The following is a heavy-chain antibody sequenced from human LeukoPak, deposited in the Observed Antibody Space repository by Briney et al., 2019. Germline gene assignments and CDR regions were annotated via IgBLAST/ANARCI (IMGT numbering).Heavy chain of an antibody. Sequence: PSETLSLTRTVSGGSISGYYWSWIRQRSGRGLEWIGYIYYSGSTNYNPSLKSRVTLSVDTSNNQFSLKLNSVTAADTAVYYCARNGPPYYYYYMDVWGKGTTVTVSS. CDR2: IYYSGST. CDR1: GGSISGYY. V-gene: IGHV4-59*01. J-gene: IGHJ6*03. D-gene: IGHD1-14*01. CDR3: ARNGPPYYYYYMDV.